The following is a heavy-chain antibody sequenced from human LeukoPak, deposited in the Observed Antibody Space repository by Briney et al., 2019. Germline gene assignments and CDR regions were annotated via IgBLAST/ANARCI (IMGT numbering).Heavy chain of an antibody. J-gene: IGHJ4*02. Sequence: SGTLSLTCGVSGGSISGTNWWSWVRQPPGQGLEWIGEISLRGLTNYNPSLRSPLTMSLDESKNQVSLNLTSVTAADTAVYYCSRESGPFSPFGFWGQGTLVSVHS. CDR2: ISLRGLT. CDR3: SRESGPFSPFGF. V-gene: IGHV4-4*02. D-gene: IGHD1-26*01. CDR1: GGSISGTNW.